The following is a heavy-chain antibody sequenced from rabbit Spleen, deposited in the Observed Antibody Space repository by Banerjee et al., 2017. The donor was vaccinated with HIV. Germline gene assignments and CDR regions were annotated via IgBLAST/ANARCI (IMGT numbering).Heavy chain of an antibody. CDR3: ARGSATMTMVITGFYLNL. CDR1: GFDFNSNYY. D-gene: IGHD2-1*01. CDR2: IYAGDGST. J-gene: IGHJ4*01. V-gene: IGHV1S40*01. Sequence: QSLEESGGDLVKPGASLTLTCKASGFDFNSNYYMCWVRQAPGKGLECIACIYAGDGSTYYASWAKGQFTISKTSSTTVTLQMTSLTAADTATYFCARGSATMTMVITGFYLNLWGPGTLVTVS.